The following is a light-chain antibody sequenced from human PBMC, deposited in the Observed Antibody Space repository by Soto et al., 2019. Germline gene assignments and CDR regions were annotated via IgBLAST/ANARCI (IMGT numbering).Light chain of an antibody. J-gene: IGLJ2*01. CDR3: FSYAGSSTFVV. Sequence: QSALTQPASVSGSPGQSITISCTGTSSDVGSYNLVSWYQQHPGKAPKLIIYEGSNRPSGVSNRFSGSKSGNTASLTISGLQAEDEADYYGFSYAGSSTFVVFGGGTKLTVL. V-gene: IGLV2-23*01. CDR2: EGS. CDR1: SSDVGSYNL.